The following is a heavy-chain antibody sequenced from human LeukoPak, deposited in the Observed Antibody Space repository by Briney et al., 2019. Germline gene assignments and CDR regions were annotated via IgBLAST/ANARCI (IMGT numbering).Heavy chain of an antibody. V-gene: IGHV1-18*01. CDR1: GYAFTNFG. D-gene: IGHD4-23*01. CDR2: ISTFNGNT. CDR3: ARRHLIGNGYFDH. J-gene: IGHJ4*02. Sequence: ASVKVSCKASGYAFTNFGITWVRQAPGQELGCLGWISTFNGNTNYAQKLQDRVTMTTDTSTSTAYLELRSLRSDDTAVYYCARRHLIGNGYFDHWGQGTLVTVSS.